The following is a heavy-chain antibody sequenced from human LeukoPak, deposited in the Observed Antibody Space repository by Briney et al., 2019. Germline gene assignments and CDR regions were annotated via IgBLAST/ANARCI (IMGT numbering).Heavy chain of an antibody. CDR3: ARDMVEATTRGIDY. V-gene: IGHV3-21*06. CDR1: GFTVSSNY. D-gene: IGHD5-12*01. J-gene: IGHJ4*02. CDR2: ISGIRYNI. Sequence: GGSLRLSCAASGFTVSSNYMSWVRQAPGRGLEWVSSISGIRYNIYYADSVKGRFTISRDDAKNSLYLQMNTLRAEDTGVYYCARDMVEATTRGIDYWGQGTLVTVSS.